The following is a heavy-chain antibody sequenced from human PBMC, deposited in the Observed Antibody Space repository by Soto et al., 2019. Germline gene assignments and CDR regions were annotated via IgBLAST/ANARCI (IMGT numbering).Heavy chain of an antibody. CDR3: AKKVNSGPGSQYFDY. Sequence: GSLSLSCAASGFTFSSYSLSWVRPAPGKGLEWVSGFRTSGDGGTTYYADSVKGRFTISRDNSKNMLFLQMNSLRAEDTAIYYCAKKVNSGPGSQYFDYWGQGTLVPVSS. D-gene: IGHD3-10*01. CDR2: FRTSGDGGTT. CDR1: GFTFSSYS. V-gene: IGHV3-23*01. J-gene: IGHJ4*02.